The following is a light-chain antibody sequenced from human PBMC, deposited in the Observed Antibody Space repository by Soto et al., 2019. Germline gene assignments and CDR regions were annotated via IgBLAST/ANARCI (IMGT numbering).Light chain of an antibody. CDR3: QQYNSSPWT. Sequence: DIQTTQSPSTLSASVGDRVTITCRASQSIRRWLVWYQQKPGKAPNLLIYKASNLESGVPSRFSGSGSGTEFTLTISSLQPDDFATYYCQQYNSSPWTFGQGTKVEIK. V-gene: IGKV1-5*03. J-gene: IGKJ1*01. CDR2: KAS. CDR1: QSIRRW.